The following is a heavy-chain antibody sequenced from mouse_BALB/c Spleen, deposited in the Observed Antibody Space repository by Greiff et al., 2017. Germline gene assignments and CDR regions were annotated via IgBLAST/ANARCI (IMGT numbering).Heavy chain of an antibody. CDR3: ARGRDYYGSSYGFAY. Sequence: EVQVVESGGGLVKPGGSLKLSCAASGFTFSSYAMSWVRQTPEKRLEWVASISSGGSTYYPDSVKGRFTISRDNARNILYLQMSSLRSEDTAMYYCARGRDYYGSSYGFAYWGQGTLVTVSA. V-gene: IGHV5-6-5*01. D-gene: IGHD1-1*01. CDR2: ISSGGST. J-gene: IGHJ3*01. CDR1: GFTFSSYA.